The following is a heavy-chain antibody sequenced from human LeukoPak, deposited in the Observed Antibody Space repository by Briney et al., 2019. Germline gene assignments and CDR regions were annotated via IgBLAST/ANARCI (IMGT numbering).Heavy chain of an antibody. CDR2: IIPIFGTA. V-gene: IGHV1-69*06. Sequence: SVKVSCKASGGTFSSYAISWVRQAPGQGLEWMGRIIPIFGTANYAQKFQGRVTITADKSTSTAYMELSSLRSEDTAVYYCAREDFYDSSGYYKNKEYFQHWGQGTLVTVSS. CDR3: AREDFYDSSGYYKNKEYFQH. D-gene: IGHD3-22*01. J-gene: IGHJ1*01. CDR1: GGTFSSYA.